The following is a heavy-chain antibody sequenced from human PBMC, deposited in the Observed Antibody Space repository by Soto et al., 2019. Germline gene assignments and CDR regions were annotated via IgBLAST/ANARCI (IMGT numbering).Heavy chain of an antibody. CDR3: GRGCETLYYYDCSGYLLKL. CDR1: GGSFSGYY. D-gene: IGHD3-22*01. Sequence: SETLSLTCAVYGGSFSGYYWSWIRQPPGKGLEWIGEINHSGSTNYNPSLKSRVTISVDTSKNQFSLKLSSVTAADTAVYYCGRGCETLYYYDCSGYLLKLWGQGTLVTGSS. J-gene: IGHJ4*02. CDR2: INHSGST. V-gene: IGHV4-34*01.